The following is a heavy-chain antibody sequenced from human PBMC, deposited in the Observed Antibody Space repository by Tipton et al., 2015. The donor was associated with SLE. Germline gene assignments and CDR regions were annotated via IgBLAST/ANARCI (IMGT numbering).Heavy chain of an antibody. V-gene: IGHV3-30*03. CDR1: GFTFSSYG. J-gene: IGHJ6*02. D-gene: IGHD2-2*01. CDR2: ISYDGSNK. Sequence: SLRLSCAASGFTFSSYGMHWVRQAPGKGLEWVAVISYDGSNKYYADSVKGRFTISRDNSKNTLYLQMNSLRSEDTAVYYCARDLGHCSSTSCQGWDYYFGMDVWGQGTTVTVSS. CDR3: ARDLGHCSSTSCQGWDYYFGMDV.